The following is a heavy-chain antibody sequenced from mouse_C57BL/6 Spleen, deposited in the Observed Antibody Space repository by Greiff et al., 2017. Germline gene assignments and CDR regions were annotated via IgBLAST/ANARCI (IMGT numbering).Heavy chain of an antibody. J-gene: IGHJ4*01. CDR3: ARSSYAMDY. Sequence: VKLMESGPGLVQPSQSLSITCTVSGFSLTSSGVHWVRQSPGKGLEWLGVIWSGGSTDYNAAFISRLSISKDNSKSQVFFKMNSLQADDTAIYYCARSSYAMDYWGQGTSVTVSS. V-gene: IGHV2-2*01. CDR2: IWSGGST. CDR1: GFSLTSSG.